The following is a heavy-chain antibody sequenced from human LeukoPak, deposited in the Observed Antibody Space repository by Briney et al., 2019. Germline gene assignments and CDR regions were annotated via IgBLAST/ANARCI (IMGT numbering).Heavy chain of an antibody. V-gene: IGHV3-7*01. Sequence: GGSLRLSCAASGFTFSSYWMSWVRQAPGKGLEWVANIKQDGSEKYYVDSVKGRFTISRDNAKNSLYLQMNSLRAEDTAVYSCASVPSGATDYYYYYMDVWGKGTTVTVSS. CDR3: ASVPSGATDYYYYYMDV. CDR2: IKQDGSEK. CDR1: GFTFSSYW. J-gene: IGHJ6*03. D-gene: IGHD2-15*01.